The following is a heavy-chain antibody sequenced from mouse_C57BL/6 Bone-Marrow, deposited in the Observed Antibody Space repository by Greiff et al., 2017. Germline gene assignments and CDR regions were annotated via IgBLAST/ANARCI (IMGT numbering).Heavy chain of an antibody. CDR2: IWGGGST. CDR3: AKHDYDYDGYAMDY. J-gene: IGHJ4*01. V-gene: IGHV2-9*01. CDR1: GFSLTSYG. Sequence: QVQLKESGPGLVAPSQSLSITCTVSGFSLTSYGVDWVRQPPGQGLEWLGVIWGGGSTTYNSALMSRLSISKDNSKSQFFLKMNRLQTYDTAMYYCAKHDYDYDGYAMDYWGQGTSVTVSS. D-gene: IGHD2-4*01.